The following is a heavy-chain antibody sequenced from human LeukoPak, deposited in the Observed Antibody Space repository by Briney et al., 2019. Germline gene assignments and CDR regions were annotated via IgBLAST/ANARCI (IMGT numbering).Heavy chain of an antibody. CDR1: GFSLTTHEVA. V-gene: IGHV2-5*02. D-gene: IGHD5-24*01. J-gene: IGHJ4*02. Sequence: SGPTLFNPPPTLTLTCTFSGFSLTTHEVAVGWIPQPPAKALEWLALIYWDDEKRYRPSLKDTLTITNDTSKNQVVLTVTNVDYFDTGTYYCAHTRWTRGYFDYWGQGTLVTVSS. CDR3: AHTRWTRGYFDY. CDR2: IYWDDEK.